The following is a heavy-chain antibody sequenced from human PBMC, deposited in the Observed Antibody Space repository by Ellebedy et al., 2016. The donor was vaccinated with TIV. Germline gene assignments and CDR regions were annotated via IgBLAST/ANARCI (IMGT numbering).Heavy chain of an antibody. CDR2: FDPEDGET. CDR3: ATMIDPATRIAAAYDY. CDR1: GYTLTELS. Sequence: ASVKVSCXVSGYTLTELSMHWVRQAPGKGLEWMGGFDPEDGETIYAQKFQGRVTMTEDTSTDTAYMELSSLRSEDTAVYYCATMIDPATRIAAAYDYWGQGTLVTVSS. V-gene: IGHV1-24*01. J-gene: IGHJ4*02. D-gene: IGHD6-13*01.